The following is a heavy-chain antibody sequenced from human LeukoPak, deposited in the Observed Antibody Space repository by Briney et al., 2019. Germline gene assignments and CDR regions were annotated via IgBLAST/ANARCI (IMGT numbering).Heavy chain of an antibody. CDR2: INHSGST. J-gene: IGHJ5*02. CDR1: GGSISSYY. D-gene: IGHD4-23*01. Sequence: SKTLSLTCTVSGGSISSYYWSWIRQPPGKGLEWIGEINHSGSTNYNPSLKSRVTISVDTSKNQFSLKLSSVTAADTAVYYCARGHDFGGNSRWFDPWGQGTLVTVSS. CDR3: ARGHDFGGNSRWFDP. V-gene: IGHV4-34*01.